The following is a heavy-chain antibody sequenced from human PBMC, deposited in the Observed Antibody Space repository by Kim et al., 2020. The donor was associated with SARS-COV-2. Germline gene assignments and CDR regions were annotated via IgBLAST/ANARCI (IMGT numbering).Heavy chain of an antibody. V-gene: IGHV3-30*04. CDR2: ISYDGSNK. Sequence: GGSLRLSCAASGFTFSSYAMHWVRHAPGKGLEWVAVISYDGSNKYYADSVKGRFTISRDNSKNTLYLQMNSLRAEDTAVYYCASRVDSSGWYRYFSVPNYYYGMDVWGQGTTVTVSS. CDR1: GFTFSSYA. J-gene: IGHJ6*02. D-gene: IGHD6-19*01. CDR3: ASRVDSSGWYRYFSVPNYYYGMDV.